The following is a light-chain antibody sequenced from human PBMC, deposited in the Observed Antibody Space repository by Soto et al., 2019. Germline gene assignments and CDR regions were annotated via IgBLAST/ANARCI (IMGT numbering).Light chain of an antibody. CDR2: DAS. CDR1: QSISSW. V-gene: IGKV1-5*01. J-gene: IGKJ2*01. Sequence: DIQMTQSPSTLSASVGDRVTITCRASQSISSWLAWYQQKPGKAPKLLIYDASSLESGVPSRFGGSGSGTEFTLTISSLQPDDFATYYCQQYNSYSGYTFGQGTKLEIK. CDR3: QQYNSYSGYT.